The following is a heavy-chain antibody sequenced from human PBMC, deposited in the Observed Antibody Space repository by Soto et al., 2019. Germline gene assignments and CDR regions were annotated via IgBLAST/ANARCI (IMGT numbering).Heavy chain of an antibody. D-gene: IGHD6-6*01. V-gene: IGHV1-58*01. CDR1: GFTFTSSA. CDR3: AADYANGGIAARDYYYGMDV. Sequence: SVKVSCKASGFTFTSSAVQWVRQARGQRLEWIGWIVVGSGNTNYAQKFQERVTITRDMSTSTPYMELSSLRSEDTAVYYCAADYANGGIAARDYYYGMDVWGQGTTVTVSS. CDR2: IVVGSGNT. J-gene: IGHJ6*02.